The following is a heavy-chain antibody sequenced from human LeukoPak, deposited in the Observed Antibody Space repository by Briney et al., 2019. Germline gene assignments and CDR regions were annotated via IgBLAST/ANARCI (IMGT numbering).Heavy chain of an antibody. CDR2: IIPIFGTA. J-gene: IGHJ6*02. Sequence: ASVKVSCKASGGTFSSYAISWVRQAPGQGLEWMGGIIPIFGTANYAQKFQGRVTITADESTSTAYMELSSLRSEDTAVYYCARDGRVYAGYYCYYGMDVWGQGTTVTVSS. V-gene: IGHV1-69*01. D-gene: IGHD2-8*01. CDR3: ARDGRVYAGYYCYYGMDV. CDR1: GGTFSSYA.